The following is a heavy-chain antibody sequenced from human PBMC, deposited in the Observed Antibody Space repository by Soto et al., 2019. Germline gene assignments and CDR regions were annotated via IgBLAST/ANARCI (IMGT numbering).Heavy chain of an antibody. J-gene: IGHJ3*02. Sequence: GGSLRLSCAVSGFTFSSYDMHWVRQATGKGLEWVSAIGTAGDTYYPGSVKGRFAISRENAKNSLYLQMNSLRAGDTAVYYCARARLYYDILTGYYSRIDAFDIWGQGTMVTV. CDR3: ARARLYYDILTGYYSRIDAFDI. CDR1: GFTFSSYD. D-gene: IGHD3-9*01. CDR2: IGTAGDT. V-gene: IGHV3-13*04.